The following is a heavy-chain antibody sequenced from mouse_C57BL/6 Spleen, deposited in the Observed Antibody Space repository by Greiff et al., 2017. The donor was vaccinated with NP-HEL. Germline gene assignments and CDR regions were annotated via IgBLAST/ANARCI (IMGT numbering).Heavy chain of an antibody. CDR1: GYAFSSSW. J-gene: IGHJ1*03. D-gene: IGHD1-1*01. V-gene: IGHV1-82*01. CDR2: IYPGDGDT. Sequence: VQLQQSGPELVKPGASVKISCKASGYAFSSSWMNWVKQRPGKGLEWIGRIYPGDGDTNYNGKFKGKATLTGAKSSSTAYMQLSSLTSEDSAVYFCARPKVVADWDFDVWGTGTTVTVSS. CDR3: ARPKVVADWDFDV.